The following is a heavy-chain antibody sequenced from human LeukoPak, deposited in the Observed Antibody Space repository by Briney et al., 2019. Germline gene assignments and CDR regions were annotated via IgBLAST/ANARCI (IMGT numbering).Heavy chain of an antibody. Sequence: SETLSLTCAVSAGSISSYYWSWIRQPPGKGLEWIGYMSHSGSTNYNPSLKSRVTISIDTSKNQFSLRLTSVTAADTALYYCARFFIYPPHAFEIWGQGTLVTVSS. V-gene: IGHV4-59*01. CDR2: MSHSGST. D-gene: IGHD3-3*01. CDR1: AGSISSYY. J-gene: IGHJ3*02. CDR3: ARFFIYPPHAFEI.